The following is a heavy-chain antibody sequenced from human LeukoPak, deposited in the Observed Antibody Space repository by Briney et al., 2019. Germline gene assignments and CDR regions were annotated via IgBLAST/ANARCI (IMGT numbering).Heavy chain of an antibody. CDR2: IYYSGTT. D-gene: IGHD6-13*01. CDR1: GGSLGTYS. J-gene: IGHJ4*02. Sequence: PSETLSLSCAVSGGSLGTYSWTWIRQPPGQGLEWIGYIYYSGTTNYHPSLKSRVTISVDTSKNQFSLKLSSVTGADTDVYYCARGVYRAAAQYGHWGQGTLVTVSS. V-gene: IGHV4-59*01. CDR3: ARGVYRAAAQYGH.